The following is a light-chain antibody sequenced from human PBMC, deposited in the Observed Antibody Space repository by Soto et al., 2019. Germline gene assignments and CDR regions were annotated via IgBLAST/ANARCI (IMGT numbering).Light chain of an antibody. V-gene: IGKV3-20*01. Sequence: EIVLTQSPATLSLSPGERATLSCRVSQSVSSNFLAWYQHKPGQAPRLLIYDSSSRATGIPDRFSGSGSGTDFTLSIIRLEPEDFAVYYCQQYDISPWTFGQGTKVDIK. CDR2: DSS. CDR1: QSVSSNF. J-gene: IGKJ1*01. CDR3: QQYDISPWT.